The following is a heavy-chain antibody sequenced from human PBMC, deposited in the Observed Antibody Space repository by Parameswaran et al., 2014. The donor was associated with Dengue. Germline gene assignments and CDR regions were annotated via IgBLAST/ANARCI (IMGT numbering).Heavy chain of an antibody. J-gene: IGHJ4*02. CDR3: ARAYYYDSSGYYYHFDY. V-gene: IGHV1-46*01. Sequence: WVRQAPGQGLEWMGIINPSGGSTSYAQKFQGRVTMTRDTSTSTVYMELSSLRSEDTAVYYCARAYYYDSSGYYYHFDYWGQGTLVTVSS. D-gene: IGHD3-22*01. CDR2: INPSGGST.